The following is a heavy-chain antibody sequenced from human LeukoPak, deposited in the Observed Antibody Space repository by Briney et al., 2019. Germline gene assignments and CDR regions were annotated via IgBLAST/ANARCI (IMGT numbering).Heavy chain of an antibody. D-gene: IGHD6-6*01. J-gene: IGHJ4*02. CDR1: GGSISSYY. CDR2: IYYSGST. V-gene: IGHV4-59*01. CDR3: ARERQLTYFDY. Sequence: SETLSLTCTVSGGSISSYYWSWIRQPPGKGLEWIGYIYYSGSTNYNPSLKSRVTISVDTSKNQFSLKLSSVTAADTAVYYCARERQLTYFDYWGQGTLVTVSS.